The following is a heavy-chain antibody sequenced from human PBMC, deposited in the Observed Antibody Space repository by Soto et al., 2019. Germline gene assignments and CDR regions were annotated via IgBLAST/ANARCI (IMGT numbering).Heavy chain of an antibody. CDR1: GVSLTSGTYY. CDR3: ASTEDFFDY. V-gene: IGHV4-31*03. J-gene: IGHJ4*02. CDR2: IFYSGST. Sequence: SETLSLTCTVSGVSLTSGTYYWSWIRQHPGKGLEWIGYIFYSGSTDYNPSLKSRVNISVDTSKNQFSLKLSSVTAADTAVYYCASTEDFFDYWGQGTLVTVSS.